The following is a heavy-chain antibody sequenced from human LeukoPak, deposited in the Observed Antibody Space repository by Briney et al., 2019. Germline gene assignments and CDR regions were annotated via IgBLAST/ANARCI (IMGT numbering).Heavy chain of an antibody. V-gene: IGHV3-43*02. CDR1: GVTFYRYT. CDR3: AKDIGDSTGFDN. J-gene: IGHJ4*02. D-gene: IGHD2-21*02. CDR2: ISGRGRRT. Sequence: GGSLRLSCGVSGVTFYRYTMTWVRQAPGKGLEWVSTISGRGRRTYYAESVKGRFTISRDNSKNSLYLELNSLRAEDTALYYCAKDIGDSTGFDNWGQGTLVTVSS.